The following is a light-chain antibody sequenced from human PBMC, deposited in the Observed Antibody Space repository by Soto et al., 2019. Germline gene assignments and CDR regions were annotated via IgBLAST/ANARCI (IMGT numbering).Light chain of an antibody. CDR1: QSICSN. CDR3: QQYNNWPPWT. V-gene: IGKV3-15*01. J-gene: IGKJ1*01. CDR2: AAS. Sequence: EIVLTQYPCTLSFSAGERATLSCRASQSICSNLAWYQQKPGQAPRLLIYAASISATDFPARFSGSGSGTEFTLTISGLQSDDFAVYFCQQYNNWPPWTFGHGTKVDI.